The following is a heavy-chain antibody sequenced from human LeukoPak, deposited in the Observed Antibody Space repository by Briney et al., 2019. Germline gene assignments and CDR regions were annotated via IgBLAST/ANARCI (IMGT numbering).Heavy chain of an antibody. CDR3: ARGSRIAVAGTYDY. J-gene: IGHJ4*02. CDR1: GYTFSSYA. CDR2: IIPIFGTA. D-gene: IGHD6-19*01. V-gene: IGHV1-69*05. Sequence: SVKVSCKASGYTFSSYAISWVRQAPGQGLEWMGGIIPIFGTANYAQKFQGRVTITTDESTSTAYMELSSLRSEDTAVYYCARGSRIAVAGTYDYWGQGTLVTVSS.